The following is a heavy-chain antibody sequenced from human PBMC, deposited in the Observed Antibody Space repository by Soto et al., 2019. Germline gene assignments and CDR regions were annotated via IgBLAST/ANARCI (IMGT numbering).Heavy chain of an antibody. CDR3: ARRGGYCSGGSCYSPYYYYYYYMDV. Sequence: PGGSLRLSCAASGFTFSSYGMHWVRQAPGKGLEWVAVIWYDGSNKYYADSVKGRFTISRDNSKNTLYLQMNSLRAEDTAVYYCARRGGYCSGGSCYSPYYYYYYYMDVWGKGTTVTVSS. J-gene: IGHJ6*03. CDR2: IWYDGSNK. CDR1: GFTFSSYG. D-gene: IGHD2-15*01. V-gene: IGHV3-33*01.